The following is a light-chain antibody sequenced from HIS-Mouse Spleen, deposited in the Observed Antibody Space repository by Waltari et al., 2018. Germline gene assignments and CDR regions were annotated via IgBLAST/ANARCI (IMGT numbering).Light chain of an antibody. CDR1: ALPTHY. J-gene: IGLJ2*01. V-gene: IGLV3-10*01. Sequence: SYELTPPPSVSLSPGQTARITCSGDALPTHYAYWYQKKSGQAPVPVIYDDSKRPSGIPERFSGSSSGTMATLTISGAQVEDEADYYCYSTDSSGNHRVFGGGTKLTVL. CDR2: DDS. CDR3: YSTDSSGNHRV.